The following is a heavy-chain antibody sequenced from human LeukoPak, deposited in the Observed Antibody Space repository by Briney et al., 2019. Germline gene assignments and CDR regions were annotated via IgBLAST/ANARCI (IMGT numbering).Heavy chain of an antibody. CDR3: AKDAYKITIFGVVSLYYYYGMDV. J-gene: IGHJ6*02. CDR1: GFTFDDYA. Sequence: GGSLRLSCAASGFTFDDYAMHWVRQAPGKGLEWVSLISGDGGRTYYADSVKGRFTISRDNSKNSLYLQMNSLRTEDTALYYCAKDAYKITIFGVVSLYYYYGMDVWGQGTTVTVSS. D-gene: IGHD3-3*01. CDR2: ISGDGGRT. V-gene: IGHV3-43*02.